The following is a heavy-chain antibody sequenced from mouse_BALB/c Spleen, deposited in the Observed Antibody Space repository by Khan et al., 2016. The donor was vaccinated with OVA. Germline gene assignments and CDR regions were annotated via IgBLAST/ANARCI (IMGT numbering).Heavy chain of an antibody. CDR2: IRLKSDDYVT. V-gene: IGHV6-6*02. CDR1: GFTFSNYW. CDR3: WILL. Sequence: EVKLEVSGGGLVQPGGSMKLSCVASGFTFSNYWMNWVRQSPEKGLEWVAEIRLKSDDYVTHYAESGKGRFTIPRDDSKSSVYLQMNNVRAEYSGIYYCWILLWGQGTTLTVSS. J-gene: IGHJ2*01.